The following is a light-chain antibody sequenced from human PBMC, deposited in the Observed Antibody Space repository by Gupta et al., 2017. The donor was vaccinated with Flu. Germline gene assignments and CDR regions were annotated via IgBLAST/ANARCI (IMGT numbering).Light chain of an antibody. V-gene: IGLV1-40*03. CDR2: ANT. J-gene: IGLJ3*02. Sequence: VTISCTGNGSNIGSDCNIHWYKQVPGSAPQLLIFANTNRPSGVPDRFSGFKSGASASLAITGLQAEDEADYHCQSYDSSLSVWVFGGGTKLTVL. CDR3: QSYDSSLSVWV. CDR1: GSNIGSDCN.